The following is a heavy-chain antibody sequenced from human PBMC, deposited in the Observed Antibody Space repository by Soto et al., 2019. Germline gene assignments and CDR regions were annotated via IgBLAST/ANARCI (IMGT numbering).Heavy chain of an antibody. CDR3: ARDRDNWNYFYYYYGMDV. Sequence: SVKVSCKASGGTFSSYTISWVRQAPGQGLEWMGRIIPILGIANYAQKFQGRVTITADKSTSTAYMELSSLRSDDTAVYYCARDRDNWNYFYYYYGMDVWGKGTTVTVSS. V-gene: IGHV1-69*04. D-gene: IGHD1-7*01. CDR2: IIPILGIA. CDR1: GGTFSSYT. J-gene: IGHJ6*04.